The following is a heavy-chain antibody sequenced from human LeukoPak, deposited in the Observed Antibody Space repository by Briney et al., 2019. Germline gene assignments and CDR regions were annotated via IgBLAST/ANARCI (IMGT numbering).Heavy chain of an antibody. J-gene: IGHJ5*02. CDR2: ISGSGGST. D-gene: IGHD6-13*01. CDR1: GFTFSSYA. CDR3: AKDPFTSSSWYHHWFDP. Sequence: GGSLRLSCAASGFTFSSYAMSWVRQAPGKGLEWVSAISGSGGSTYYADSVKGRFTISRDNSKNTLYLQMNSLRAADTAVYYCAKDPFTSSSWYHHWFDPWGQGTLVTVSS. V-gene: IGHV3-23*01.